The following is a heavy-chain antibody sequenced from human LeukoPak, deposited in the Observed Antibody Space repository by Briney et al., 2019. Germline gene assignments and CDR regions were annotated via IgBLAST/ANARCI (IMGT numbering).Heavy chain of an antibody. V-gene: IGHV3-21*01. Sequence: PGGSLRLSCAASGFTFSNYSMNWFRQAPGKGLEWVSSISSSSSYIYYADSVKGRFTISRDNAKNSLYLQMNSLRAEDTAVYYCARDASWFGDPYYFDYWGQGTLVTVSS. J-gene: IGHJ4*02. CDR1: GFTFSNYS. D-gene: IGHD3-10*01. CDR2: ISSSSSYI. CDR3: ARDASWFGDPYYFDY.